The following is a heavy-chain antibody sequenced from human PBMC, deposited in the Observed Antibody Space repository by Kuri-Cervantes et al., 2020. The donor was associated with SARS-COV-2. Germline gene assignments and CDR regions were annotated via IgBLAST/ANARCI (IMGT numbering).Heavy chain of an antibody. V-gene: IGHV3-43D*03. D-gene: IGHD2-15*01. CDR2: ISWDGGST. CDR1: GVTFDDYA. CDR3: AKDIGGGDCSGGSCYSGGPFGY. Sequence: GGSPRLSCAASGVTFDDYAMHWVRQAPGQGLEWVSLISWDGGSTYYADSVKGRFTISRDNSKNSLYLQMNSLRAEDTALYYCAKDIGGGDCSGGSCYSGGPFGYWGQGTLVTVSS. J-gene: IGHJ4*02.